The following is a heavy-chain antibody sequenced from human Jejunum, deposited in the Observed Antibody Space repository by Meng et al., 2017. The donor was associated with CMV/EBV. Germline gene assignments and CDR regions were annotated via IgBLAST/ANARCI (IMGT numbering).Heavy chain of an antibody. D-gene: IGHD6-6*01. CDR3: ARGGFSSSSGEYDY. CDR1: GFAFDEYG. CDR2: INGNGGST. J-gene: IGHJ4*02. V-gene: IGHV3-20*03. Sequence: SGFAFDEYGMSWVRQGPGKGLEWISGINGNGGSTDHADSVKGRFTISRDNAKNSLYLQMSSLRAEDTALYYCARGGFSSSSGEYDYWGQGTLVTVSS.